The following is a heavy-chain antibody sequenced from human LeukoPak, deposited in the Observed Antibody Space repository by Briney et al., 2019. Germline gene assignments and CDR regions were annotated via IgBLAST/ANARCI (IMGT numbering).Heavy chain of an antibody. V-gene: IGHV4-4*07. CDR1: DGSITTHY. D-gene: IGHD3-10*01. J-gene: IGHJ6*03. CDR2: MHANGYT. Sequence: SETLSLTCTVSDGSITTHYWSWIRQPAGKGLEWIGRMHANGYTDHCPSLKSRLTMSVDTSKNQFSLRLSSVTAADTAVYFCARYGYYGSGRFMAVWGKGTTVIVSS. CDR3: ARYGYYGSGRFMAV.